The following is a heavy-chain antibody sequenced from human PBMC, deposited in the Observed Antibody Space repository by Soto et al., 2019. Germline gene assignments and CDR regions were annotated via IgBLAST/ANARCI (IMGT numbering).Heavy chain of an antibody. CDR2: ISSSSSYI. CDR3: ARDPKPYSGWSEYFDY. D-gene: IGHD6-19*01. Sequence: EVQLVESGGGLVKPGGSLRLSCAASGFTFSSYSMNWVRQAPGKGLEWVSSISSSSSYIYYADSVKGRFTISRDNAKNSLYLHMNSLRAEDTAVYYCARDPKPYSGWSEYFDYWGQGTLVTVSS. J-gene: IGHJ4*02. V-gene: IGHV3-21*01. CDR1: GFTFSSYS.